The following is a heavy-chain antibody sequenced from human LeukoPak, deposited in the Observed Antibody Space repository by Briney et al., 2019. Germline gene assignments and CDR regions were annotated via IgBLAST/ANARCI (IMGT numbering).Heavy chain of an antibody. CDR3: ARDLWDFWSGFDY. CDR1: GFTFRSYE. J-gene: IGHJ4*02. Sequence: GGSLRLSCAASGFTFRSYEMTWVRQAPGKGLEWVSYISSSGSTIYYADSVKGRFTISRDNAKNSLYLQMNSLRAEDTAVYYCARDLWDFWSGFDYWGQGTLVTVSS. V-gene: IGHV3-48*03. CDR2: ISSSGSTI. D-gene: IGHD3-3*01.